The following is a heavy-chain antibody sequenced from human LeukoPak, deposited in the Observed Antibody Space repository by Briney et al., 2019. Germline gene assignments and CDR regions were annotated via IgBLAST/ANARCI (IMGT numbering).Heavy chain of an antibody. CDR2: ITSSSFSI. CDR1: GFTFNTYI. J-gene: IGHJ4*02. Sequence: GGSLRLSCAASGFTFNTYIMAWVRQAPGKGLEWVSSITSSSFSIYYADSVKGRFTISRDNAKNSLYLQMNSLRAEDTAVYYCASTLPGYSSSWYGNYWGQGTLVTVSS. D-gene: IGHD6-13*01. CDR3: ASTLPGYSSSWYGNY. V-gene: IGHV3-21*01.